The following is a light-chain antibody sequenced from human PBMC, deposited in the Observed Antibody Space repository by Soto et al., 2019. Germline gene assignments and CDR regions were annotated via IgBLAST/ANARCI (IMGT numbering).Light chain of an antibody. CDR2: DAS. V-gene: IGKV3-20*01. Sequence: ELVLTQSPGTLSLSPGERATLSCRASQSVSSSYLAWYQQKPGQAPMLLIYDASSRATGIPVRFSGSGSGTDFTLTISRLEPEDFEVYYCQQYGNSRTFGQGTKVEIK. J-gene: IGKJ1*01. CDR3: QQYGNSRT. CDR1: QSVSSSY.